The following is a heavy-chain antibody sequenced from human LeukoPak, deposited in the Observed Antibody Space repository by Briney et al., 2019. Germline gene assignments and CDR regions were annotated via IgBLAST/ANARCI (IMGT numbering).Heavy chain of an antibody. V-gene: IGHV3-48*03. CDR2: ISSSGSTI. Sequence: PGGSLRLSCAASGFTFSSYEMNWVRQAPGKGLEWVSYISSSGSTIYYADSVKGRFTFSRDIAKNSLYLQMNSLRAEDTAVYYCARESQSAYYFDSSGYEDAFDIWGQGTMVTVSS. CDR3: ARESQSAYYFDSSGYEDAFDI. J-gene: IGHJ3*02. D-gene: IGHD3-22*01. CDR1: GFTFSSYE.